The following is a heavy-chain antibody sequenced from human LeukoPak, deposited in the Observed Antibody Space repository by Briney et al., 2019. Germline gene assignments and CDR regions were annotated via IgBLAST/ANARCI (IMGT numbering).Heavy chain of an antibody. V-gene: IGHV2-5*02. CDR2: IYWDDDK. CDR1: GFSLTTSGVG. Sequence: ESGPTLVKPTQTLTLTCTFPGFSLTTSGVGVGWIRQPPGKALEWLALIYWDDDKRYSPSLKSRLTITKDTSKNQVVLTMTNMDPVDTATYYCAHSTYYYDSSGPYDAFDIWGQGTMVTVSS. D-gene: IGHD3-22*01. CDR3: AHSTYYYDSSGPYDAFDI. J-gene: IGHJ3*02.